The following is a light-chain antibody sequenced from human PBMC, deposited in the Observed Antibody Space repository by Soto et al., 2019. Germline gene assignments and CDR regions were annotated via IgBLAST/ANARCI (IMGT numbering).Light chain of an antibody. Sequence: QSVLTQPPSASGSPGQSVTISCTGTSSDVGGYNYVSWYQQHPGKAPKLMIYEVSKRPSGVPDRFSGSKSGNTASLTVSGXXXXXXADYYCSSYAGSKGVFGGGTKLTVL. CDR1: SSDVGGYNY. CDR2: EVS. CDR3: SSYAGSKGV. J-gene: IGLJ2*01. V-gene: IGLV2-8*01.